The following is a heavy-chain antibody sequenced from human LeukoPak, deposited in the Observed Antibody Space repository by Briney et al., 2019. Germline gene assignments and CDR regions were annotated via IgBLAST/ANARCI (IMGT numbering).Heavy chain of an antibody. CDR2: INANSGGT. D-gene: IGHD1-26*01. J-gene: IGHJ5*02. V-gene: IGHV1-2*02. Sequence: GASVKVSCKASGYTFTGYPIHWVRQAPGQGLEWMGWINANSGGTNYAQKFQGRVTMTRDTSSSAAYMELSRLRSDDTAVYYCGRVAGSYPSSDPWGQGTLVTVSS. CDR1: GYTFTGYP. CDR3: GRVAGSYPSSDP.